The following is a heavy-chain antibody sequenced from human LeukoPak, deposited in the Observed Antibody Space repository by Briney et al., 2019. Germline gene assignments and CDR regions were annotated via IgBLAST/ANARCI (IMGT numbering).Heavy chain of an antibody. CDR1: GGTFSSYA. CDR2: IIPILGIA. Sequence: SVKVSCKASGGTFSSYAISWVRQAPGQGLEWMGRIIPILGIANYAQKFQGRVTIIADKSTSTAYMELSSLRSDDTAVYYCAGGAPDYADAFDIWGQGTMVTVSS. D-gene: IGHD4-17*01. J-gene: IGHJ3*02. V-gene: IGHV1-69*04. CDR3: AGGAPDYADAFDI.